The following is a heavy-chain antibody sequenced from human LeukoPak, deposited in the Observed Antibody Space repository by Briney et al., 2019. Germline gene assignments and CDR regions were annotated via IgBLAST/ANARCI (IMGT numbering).Heavy chain of an antibody. CDR2: IYHSGST. CDR1: GYSINSDYY. CDR3: ARAAFYYDSSDY. D-gene: IGHD3-22*01. J-gene: IGHJ4*02. Sequence: SETLSLTCTVSGYSINSDYYWGWIRQPPGKGLEWIGTIYHSGSTFYNPSLKSRVTMSVDTSKNQFSLKLSSVTAADTAVYYCARAAFYYDSSDYWGQGTLVTVSS. V-gene: IGHV4-38-2*02.